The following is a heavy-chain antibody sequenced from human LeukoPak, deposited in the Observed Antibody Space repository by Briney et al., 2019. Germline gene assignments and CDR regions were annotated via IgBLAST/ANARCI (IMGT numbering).Heavy chain of an antibody. V-gene: IGHV1-2*02. D-gene: IGHD6-13*01. Sequence: AAVKDSCKSSGYTFTGYYMHWVRQAPGQGGEWMGWINPNSGGTNYAQKFQGRVTMTRDTSISTAYMELSRLRSDDTAVYYCARDLYSSSWYRGPFDYWGQGTLVTVSS. J-gene: IGHJ4*02. CDR1: GYTFTGYY. CDR3: ARDLYSSSWYRGPFDY. CDR2: INPNSGGT.